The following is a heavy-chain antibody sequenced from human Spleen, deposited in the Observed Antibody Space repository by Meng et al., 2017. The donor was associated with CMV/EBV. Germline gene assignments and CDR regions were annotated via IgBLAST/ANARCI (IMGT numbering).Heavy chain of an antibody. D-gene: IGHD6-13*01. J-gene: IGHJ5*02. CDR1: GYTFSTSG. CDR3: ARESGQQQLVLAGVWFDP. Sequence: SVKVSCKASGYTFSTSGITWVRQAPGQGLEWMGGIIPIFGTANYAQKFQGRVTITTDESTSTAYMELSSLRSEDTAVYYCARESGQQQLVLAGVWFDPWGQGTLVTVSS. V-gene: IGHV1-69*05. CDR2: IIPIFGTA.